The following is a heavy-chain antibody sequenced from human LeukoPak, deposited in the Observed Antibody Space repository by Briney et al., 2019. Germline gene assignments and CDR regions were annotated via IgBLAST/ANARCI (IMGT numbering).Heavy chain of an antibody. V-gene: IGHV3-21*01. J-gene: IGHJ6*02. CDR3: ARSSYYSGSGNYYGMDV. Sequence: PGGSLRLSCAASGFTFSSYAMSWVRQAPGKGLEWVSIISSSSSYMYYADSVKGRFTISRDNAKNSVYLQMNSLRAEDTAVYYCARSSYYSGSGNYYGMDVWGQGTTVTVSS. CDR1: GFTFSSYA. D-gene: IGHD3-10*01. CDR2: ISSSSSYM.